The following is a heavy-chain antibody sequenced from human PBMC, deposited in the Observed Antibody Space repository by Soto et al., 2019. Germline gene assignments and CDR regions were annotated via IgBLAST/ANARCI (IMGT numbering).Heavy chain of an antibody. CDR2: ISYDGSNK. Sequence: QVQLVESGGGVVQPGRSLRLSCAASGFTFSSYAMHWVRQAPGKGLEWVAVISYDGSNKYYADSVKGRFTISRDNSKNTLYLQMNSLRAEDTAVYYCASLATTRRGDDYWGQGTLVTVSS. CDR1: GFTFSSYA. J-gene: IGHJ4*02. D-gene: IGHD1-7*01. CDR3: ASLATTRRGDDY. V-gene: IGHV3-30-3*01.